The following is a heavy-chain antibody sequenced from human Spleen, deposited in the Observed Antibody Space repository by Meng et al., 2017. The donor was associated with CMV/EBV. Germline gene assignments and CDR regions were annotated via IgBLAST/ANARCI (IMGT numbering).Heavy chain of an antibody. CDR3: ARGSPMGVTIGVDY. D-gene: IGHD1-26*01. V-gene: IGHV1-2*02. Sequence: SEYTFTGHYMHWVRQAPGQGLEWMGWINPNTGDTRYAQKFQGRVTVTRDTSISTAYMELNSLRSDDTAVYYCARGSPMGVTIGVDYWGQGTLVTVSS. CDR1: EYTFTGHY. J-gene: IGHJ4*02. CDR2: INPNTGDT.